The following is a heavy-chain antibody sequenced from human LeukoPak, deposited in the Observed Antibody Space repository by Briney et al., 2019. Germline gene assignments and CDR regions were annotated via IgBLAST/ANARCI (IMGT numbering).Heavy chain of an antibody. J-gene: IGHJ4*02. Sequence: PGGSLRLSCAASGFTVSDNFMSWVRQAPGKGLEWVSVIYRGGSTYYADSVEGRFTISRDSSKNTLYLQMYSLRVGDTAVYYCARGWGSSDYWGQGTLVTVSS. CDR1: GFTVSDNF. D-gene: IGHD7-27*01. CDR2: IYRGGST. CDR3: ARGWGSSDY. V-gene: IGHV3-66*01.